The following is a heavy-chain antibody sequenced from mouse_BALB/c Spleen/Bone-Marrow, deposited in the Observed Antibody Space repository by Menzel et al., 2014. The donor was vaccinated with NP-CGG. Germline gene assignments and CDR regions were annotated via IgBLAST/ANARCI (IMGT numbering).Heavy chain of an antibody. CDR1: GFTFSSFA. Sequence: EVQLVESGGGLVQPGESRKLSCAASGFTFSSFAMHWIRQAPEKGLEWVAFISSGSNIIHYADTVKGRFTISRDNPKNTLFRQMTSLRSEDTAMYYCGRGDYWGQGTTLTVSS. J-gene: IGHJ2*01. V-gene: IGHV5-17*02. CDR3: GRGDY. CDR2: ISSGSNII.